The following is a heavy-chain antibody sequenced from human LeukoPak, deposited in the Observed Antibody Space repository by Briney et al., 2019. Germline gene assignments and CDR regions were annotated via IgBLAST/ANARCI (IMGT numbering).Heavy chain of an antibody. J-gene: IGHJ4*02. CDR1: GYSISSGYY. CDR2: IYHSGST. CDR3: ARDGSLGYVD. V-gene: IGHV4-38-2*02. D-gene: IGHD7-27*01. Sequence: SETLSLTCTVSGYSISSGYYWGWIRQPPGKGLEWIGSIYHSGSTYYNPSLKSRVTISVDTSKNQFSLKLSSVTAADTAVYYCARDGSLGYVDWGQGTLVTVSS.